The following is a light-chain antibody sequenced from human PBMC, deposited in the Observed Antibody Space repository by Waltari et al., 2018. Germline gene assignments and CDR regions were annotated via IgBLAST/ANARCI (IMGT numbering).Light chain of an antibody. CDR1: TIDSKT. CDR3: ASFRSDSTYV. J-gene: IGLJ1*01. CDR2: EVS. V-gene: IGLV2-14*01. Sequence: VLTQPPSVSVAPGQTAAITCGGATIDSKTVHWYQQDPGKAPKLIIFEVSNRPSGVSNRFSGSKSGNTASLTISGLQAEDDADYYCASFRSDSTYVFGTGTKVTVL.